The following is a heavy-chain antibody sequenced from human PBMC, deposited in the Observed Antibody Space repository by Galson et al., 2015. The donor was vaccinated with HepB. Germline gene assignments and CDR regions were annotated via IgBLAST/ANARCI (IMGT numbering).Heavy chain of an antibody. D-gene: IGHD2/OR15-2a*01. CDR2: ISTRSTYI. J-gene: IGHJ6*02. Sequence: SLRLSCAGSGFTLGSYFMNWVRQAPGKGLEWVAYISTRSTYIYSEDSLKGRFTISRDDAKNSLYLQMNNLRVDDTAVYYWARVYDGADAGEDYGMDVWGPGATVTVSS. V-gene: IGHV3-21*06. CDR3: ARVYDGADAGEDYGMDV. CDR1: GFTLGSYF.